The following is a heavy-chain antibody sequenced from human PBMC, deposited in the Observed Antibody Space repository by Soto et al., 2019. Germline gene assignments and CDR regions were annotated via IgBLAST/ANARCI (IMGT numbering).Heavy chain of an antibody. CDR1: GGSISSYY. D-gene: IGHD4-17*01. V-gene: IGHV4-59*08. Sequence: PSETLSLTCTVSGGSISSYYWSWIRQPPGKGLEWIGYIYYSGSTNYNPSLKSRVTISVDTSKNQFSLKLSSVTAADTAVYYCARHLTHSYGDYGEVGHYYYMDVWGKGTTVTVSS. CDR2: IYYSGST. J-gene: IGHJ6*03. CDR3: ARHLTHSYGDYGEVGHYYYMDV.